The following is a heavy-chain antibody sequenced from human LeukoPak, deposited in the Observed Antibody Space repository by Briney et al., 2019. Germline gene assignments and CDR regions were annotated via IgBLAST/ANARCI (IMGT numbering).Heavy chain of an antibody. CDR3: GKDIKVYYDSSGSAFDY. J-gene: IGHJ4*02. CDR1: GFTFDDYS. D-gene: IGHD3-22*01. CDR2: ISWNSGSI. V-gene: IGHV3-9*01. Sequence: PGRSLRLSCAASGFTFDDYSMHWVRQAPGKGLEWVSGISWNSGSIGYADSVKGRFTISRDNAKNSLYLQMNSLGAEDTALYYCGKDIKVYYDSSGSAFDYWGQGTLVTVSS.